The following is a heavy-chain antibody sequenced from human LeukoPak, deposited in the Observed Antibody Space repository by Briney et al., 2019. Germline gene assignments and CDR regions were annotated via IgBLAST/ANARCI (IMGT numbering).Heavy chain of an antibody. J-gene: IGHJ3*01. CDR1: GFTFPSFG. D-gene: IGHD2-8*01. V-gene: IGHV1-18*01. CDR3: AREMERRGDGYGVFDS. CDR2: ISGASIST. Sequence: ASVKVSCKTSGFTFPSFGFSWVRQTPGQGLEWLGWISGASISTNYAPKFQARITMTTDTSTETAYIELRSLTSDDTVVYYCAREMERRGDGYGVFDSWGKGTLVTIYS.